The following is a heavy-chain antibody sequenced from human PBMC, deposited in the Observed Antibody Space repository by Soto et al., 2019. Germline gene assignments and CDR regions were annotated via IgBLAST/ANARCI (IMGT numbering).Heavy chain of an antibody. CDR3: ARGLLRFLEWLPDSWFDP. D-gene: IGHD3-3*01. CDR2: IYYSGST. CDR1: GGSVSSGSYY. Sequence: PSETLSLTCTVSGGSVSSGSYYWSWIRQPPGRGLEWIGYIYYSGSTNYNPSLKSRVTISVDTSKNQFSLKLSSVTAADTAVYYCARGLLRFLEWLPDSWFDPWGQGTLVTVSS. V-gene: IGHV4-61*01. J-gene: IGHJ5*02.